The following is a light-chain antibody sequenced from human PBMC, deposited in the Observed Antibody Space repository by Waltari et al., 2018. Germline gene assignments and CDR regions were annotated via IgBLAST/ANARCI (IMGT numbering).Light chain of an antibody. V-gene: IGKV1-5*01. CDR1: QSISSW. J-gene: IGKJ1*01. Sequence: DIQMTQSPSTLSASVGDRVTITCRASQSISSWLAWYQQEPGKAPTVLIYDASTLEGWVPSRFSGSGSGTEFTLTISSLQPDDFATYYCQQSASYWTFGQGTKVDIK. CDR3: QQSASYWT. CDR2: DAS.